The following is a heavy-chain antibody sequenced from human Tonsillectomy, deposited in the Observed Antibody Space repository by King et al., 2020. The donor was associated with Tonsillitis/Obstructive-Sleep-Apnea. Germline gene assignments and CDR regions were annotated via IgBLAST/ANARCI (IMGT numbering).Heavy chain of an antibody. V-gene: IGHV3-33*01. J-gene: IGHJ6*02. Sequence: HVQLVESGGGVVQPGRSLRLSCAASGFTFSNYGMHWVRQAPGKGLEWVAVIWYDGSNKYYVDSVKGRFTISRDNSKNTLYLQMKSLRAEDTAVYYCARADSRGPFSYYYYGMDVWGQGTTVTVSS. CDR3: ARADSRGPFSYYYYGMDV. CDR1: GFTFSNYG. D-gene: IGHD3-22*01. CDR2: IWYDGSNK.